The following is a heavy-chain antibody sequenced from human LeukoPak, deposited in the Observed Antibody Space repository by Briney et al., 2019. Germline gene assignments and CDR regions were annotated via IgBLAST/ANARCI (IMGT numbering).Heavy chain of an antibody. CDR2: TSYDGNKK. CDR3: ARDARHCTTTICYAFMASDI. D-gene: IGHD2-2*01. Sequence: PGGSLRLSCAASGFTFSSYGMHWVRQAPGKGLEWVAVTSYDGNKKDYADSVKGRFSISRDNSKNTLNLQLNSLRAEDTAVYYCARDARHCTTTICYAFMASDIWGQGTVVTVSS. V-gene: IGHV3-30*04. CDR1: GFTFSSYG. J-gene: IGHJ3*02.